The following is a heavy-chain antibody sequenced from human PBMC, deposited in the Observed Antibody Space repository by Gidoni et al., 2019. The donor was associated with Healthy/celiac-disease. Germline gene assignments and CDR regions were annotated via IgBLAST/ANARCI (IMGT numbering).Heavy chain of an antibody. Sequence: QVQLVESGGGVVQPGRSLRLSCAASGFPFSSYGMHWVRRAPGKGLEGGAVIWYDGSNKYYADSVKGRFTISRDNSKNTLYLQMNSLRAEDTAVYYCARDSGGFGEREEIWGQGTLVTVSS. D-gene: IGHD3-10*01. CDR1: GFPFSSYG. J-gene: IGHJ4*02. V-gene: IGHV3-33*01. CDR3: ARDSGGFGEREEI. CDR2: IWYDGSNK.